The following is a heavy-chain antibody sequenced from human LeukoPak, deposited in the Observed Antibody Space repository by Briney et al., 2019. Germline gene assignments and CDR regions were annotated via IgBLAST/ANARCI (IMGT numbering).Heavy chain of an antibody. CDR3: ARAEGRRSRGNWFDP. CDR2: LYSGGST. Sequence: PGGSLRLSCAASGFTVSSDYMSWVRQAPGKGLEWVSILYSGGSTYCGDSVKGRFTISRDNSKNTLYLQMNSLRAEDTAVYYCARAEGRRSRGNWFDPWGQGTLVTVSS. CDR1: GFTVSSDY. D-gene: IGHD3-10*01. J-gene: IGHJ5*02. V-gene: IGHV3-66*01.